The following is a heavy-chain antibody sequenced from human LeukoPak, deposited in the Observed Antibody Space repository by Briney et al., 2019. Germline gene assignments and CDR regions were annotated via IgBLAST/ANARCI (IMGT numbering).Heavy chain of an antibody. CDR1: GFTFSSYE. CDR3: ARNGPDLRWYYGMDV. V-gene: IGHV3-48*03. D-gene: IGHD4-23*01. CDR2: ISSSGSTI. Sequence: PGGSLRLSCAASGFTFSSYEMNWVRQAPGKGLEWVSFISSSGSTIYYADSVKGRFTISRDNAKNSLYLQLNSLRAEDTAVYSCARNGPDLRWYYGMDVWGQGTTVTVSS. J-gene: IGHJ6*02.